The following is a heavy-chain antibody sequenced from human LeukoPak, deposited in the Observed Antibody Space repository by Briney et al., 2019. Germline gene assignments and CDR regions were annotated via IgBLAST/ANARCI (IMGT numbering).Heavy chain of an antibody. Sequence: SETLSLTCTVSGGSLSSGSYYWSWIRQPAGKGLEWSGRIYTSGSTNYNPSRKSRVTISVDTSKNQFSLKLRSVTAADTAVYYCARALSRNPAEDYWGQGTLVTVSS. D-gene: IGHD1-14*01. CDR2: IYTSGST. J-gene: IGHJ4*02. CDR1: GGSLSSGSYY. CDR3: ARALSRNPAEDY. V-gene: IGHV4-61*02.